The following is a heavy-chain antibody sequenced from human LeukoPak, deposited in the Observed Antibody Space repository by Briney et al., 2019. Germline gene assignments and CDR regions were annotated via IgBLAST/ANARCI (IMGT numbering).Heavy chain of an antibody. CDR2: IYYSGST. V-gene: IGHV4-59*12. CDR1: GGSISNYY. Sequence: SETLSLTCTVSGGSISNYYWSWIRQPPGKGLEWIAYIYYSGSTNYNPSLKSRVTISVDTSKNQFSLKLSSVTAADTAVYYCARGYCSSTSCYQDIWGQGTMVTVSS. J-gene: IGHJ3*02. D-gene: IGHD2-2*01. CDR3: ARGYCSSTSCYQDI.